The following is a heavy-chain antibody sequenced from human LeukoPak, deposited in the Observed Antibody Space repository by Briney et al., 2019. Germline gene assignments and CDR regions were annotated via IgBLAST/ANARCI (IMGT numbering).Heavy chain of an antibody. Sequence: GGSLRLSCAAYGFTFSTYWMNWVRQAPGKGPEWVAGMKEDGSEEYYVDFVKGRFTISRDNAKSLLYLQMNSLRVDDTAVYYCVRDRGYSSFDYWGQGTPVTVSS. V-gene: IGHV3-7*01. D-gene: IGHD5-18*01. CDR1: GFTFSTYW. CDR2: MKEDGSEE. CDR3: VRDRGYSSFDY. J-gene: IGHJ4*02.